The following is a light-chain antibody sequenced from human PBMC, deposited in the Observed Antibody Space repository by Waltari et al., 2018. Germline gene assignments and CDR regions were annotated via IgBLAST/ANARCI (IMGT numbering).Light chain of an antibody. CDR3: QSGDSSGTYWV. J-gene: IGLJ3*02. V-gene: IGLV3-25*03. Sequence: SYELTQPPSVSVSPGQTARNTCPGDALPQQYASWFQQKPGQAPAVVIYKNSERPSGIPERFSGSRSGTTVTLTISGVQAEDEADYYCQSGDSSGTYWVFGGGTKLTVL. CDR2: KNS. CDR1: ALPQQY.